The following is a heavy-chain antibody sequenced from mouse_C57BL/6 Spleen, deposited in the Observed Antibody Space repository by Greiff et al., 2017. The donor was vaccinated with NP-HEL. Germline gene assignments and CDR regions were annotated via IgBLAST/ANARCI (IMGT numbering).Heavy chain of an antibody. CDR1: GYTFTSYW. CDR2: IYPSDSET. CDR3: ATGWLLRFAY. V-gene: IGHV1-61*01. D-gene: IGHD2-3*01. J-gene: IGHJ3*01. Sequence: QVQLKQPGAELVRPGSSVKLSCKASGYTFTSYWMDWVKQRPGQGLEWIGNIYPSDSETHYNQKFKDKATLTVDKSSSTAYMQLSSLTSEDSAVYYCATGWLLRFAYWGQGTLVTVSA.